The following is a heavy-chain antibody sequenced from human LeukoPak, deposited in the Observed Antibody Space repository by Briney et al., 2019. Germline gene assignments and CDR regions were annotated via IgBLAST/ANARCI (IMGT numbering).Heavy chain of an antibody. Sequence: PGGSLRLSCAASGFTFGSYAMSWVRQAPGKGLEWVSAISADGGSPWYAGSVRGRSTISRGNSKNTVYLQMESLRVEDTAVYFCARDRDFPRDQFDYWGQGTLVTVSS. CDR2: ISADGGSP. V-gene: IGHV3-23*01. J-gene: IGHJ4*02. CDR3: ARDRDFPRDQFDY. CDR1: GFTFGSYA. D-gene: IGHD2-21*02.